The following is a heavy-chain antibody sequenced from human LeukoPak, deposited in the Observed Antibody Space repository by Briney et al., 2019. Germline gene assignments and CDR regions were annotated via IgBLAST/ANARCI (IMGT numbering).Heavy chain of an antibody. Sequence: SVKVSCKASGGTFSSYAISWVRQAPRQGLEWMGGIIPIFGTANYAQKFQGRVTITTDESTSTAYMELSSLRSEDTAVYYCARDYYDSSGYYGRNAFDIWGQGTMVTVSS. CDR3: ARDYYDSSGYYGRNAFDI. J-gene: IGHJ3*02. D-gene: IGHD3-22*01. CDR2: IIPIFGTA. CDR1: GGTFSSYA. V-gene: IGHV1-69*05.